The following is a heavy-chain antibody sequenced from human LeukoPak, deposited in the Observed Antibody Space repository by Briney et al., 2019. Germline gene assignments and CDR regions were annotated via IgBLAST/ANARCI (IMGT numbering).Heavy chain of an antibody. J-gene: IGHJ4*02. CDR2: ISSNGGST. Sequence: PGGSLRLSCSASGFTFSSYAMYWVRQAPGKGLEYVSAISSNGGSTYYADSVKGRFTISRDNSKNTLYLQMSSLRAEDTAVYYCVKGLYSGYDSPFDYWGQGTLVTVSS. V-gene: IGHV3-64D*06. CDR1: GFTFSSYA. D-gene: IGHD5-12*01. CDR3: VKGLYSGYDSPFDY.